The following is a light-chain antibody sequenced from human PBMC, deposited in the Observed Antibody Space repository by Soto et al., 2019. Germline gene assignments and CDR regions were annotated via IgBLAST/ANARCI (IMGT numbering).Light chain of an antibody. Sequence: EIVLTQSPATLSLSPGERATLSCRASQTVSTYLAWYQQRPGQAPRLLIYDASNRASGIPDRFSGSGSGTDFTLTISSLEPEDFAVYYCQQRNTWPVTFGGGTKVEIK. J-gene: IGKJ4*01. CDR3: QQRNTWPVT. CDR2: DAS. CDR1: QTVSTY. V-gene: IGKV3-11*01.